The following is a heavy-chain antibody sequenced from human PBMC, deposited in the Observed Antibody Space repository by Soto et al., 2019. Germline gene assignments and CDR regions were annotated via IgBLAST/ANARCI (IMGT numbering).Heavy chain of an antibody. J-gene: IGHJ4*02. Sequence: QVQLVQSGAEVKKPGSSVRVSCKASGGTLNSYTISWVRQAPGQGLEWMGGIIPVFGTTDYAQKFQGRVTSTAEQSTGTAYLDLFSRRSEDTAIYYCSISNSYGRGDFWGQGTLVTVSS. CDR2: IIPVFGTT. CDR3: SISNSYGRGDF. CDR1: GGTLNSYT. D-gene: IGHD4-17*01. V-gene: IGHV1-69*01.